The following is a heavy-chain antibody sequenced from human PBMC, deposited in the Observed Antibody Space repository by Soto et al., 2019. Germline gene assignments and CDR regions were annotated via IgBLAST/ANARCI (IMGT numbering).Heavy chain of an antibody. Sequence: QVQLQESGPGLVKSSETLSLTCTVSGGSINNYYGSWIRQPPGKGLEWIGYVYYPGSTDYNPSLKSRVTISVDTSKNRFYLKRSSVTAADTAVYYCARGLPVPPLYFDYWGQGTLVTVSS. CDR1: GGSINNYY. V-gene: IGHV4-59*01. CDR3: ARGLPVPPLYFDY. CDR2: VYYPGST. J-gene: IGHJ4*02.